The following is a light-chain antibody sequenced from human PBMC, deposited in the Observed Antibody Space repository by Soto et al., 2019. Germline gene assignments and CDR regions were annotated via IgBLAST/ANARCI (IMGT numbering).Light chain of an antibody. J-gene: IGKJ4*01. CDR2: GAS. CDR1: QSVSSSY. V-gene: IGKV3-20*01. CDR3: QQYGSSPLT. Sequence: EIVMTQPASTLSVVPGERATLSCRASQSVSSSYLAWYQQKPGQAPRLLIYGASSRATGIPDRFSGSGSGTDFTLTISRLEPEDFAVYYCQQYGSSPLTFGGGTKVDI.